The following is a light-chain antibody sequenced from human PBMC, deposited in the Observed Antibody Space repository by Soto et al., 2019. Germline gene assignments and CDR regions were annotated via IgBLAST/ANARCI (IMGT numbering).Light chain of an antibody. CDR1: SGDVGGYDY. CDR2: EVT. V-gene: IGLV2-14*01. J-gene: IGLJ1*01. Sequence: QSALTQPASVSGSPGQSIAISCTGTSGDVGGYDYVSWYQQHPDKAPKLMIYEVTKRPSWVSNRFSGSKSGNTASLTISGLLPEDEADYYCSSHTSGSTRVFGSGTKLTVL. CDR3: SSHTSGSTRV.